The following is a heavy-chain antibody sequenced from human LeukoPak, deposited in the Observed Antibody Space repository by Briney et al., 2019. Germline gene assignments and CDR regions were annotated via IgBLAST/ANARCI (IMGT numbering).Heavy chain of an antibody. D-gene: IGHD4-23*01. CDR3: AARVSITVVAGYYSGMDV. J-gene: IGHJ6*02. Sequence: GGSLRLSCAASGFTFSSYAMSWVRQAPGKGLEWVSYISSSGSNINYADSVKGRFTISRDNAKNSLYLQMNSLRDEDTAVYYCAARVSITVVAGYYSGMDVWGQGTTVTVSS. V-gene: IGHV3-48*02. CDR1: GFTFSSYA. CDR2: ISSSGSNI.